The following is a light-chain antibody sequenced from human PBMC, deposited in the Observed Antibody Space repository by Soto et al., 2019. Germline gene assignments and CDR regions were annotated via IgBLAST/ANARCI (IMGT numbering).Light chain of an antibody. Sequence: QSVLTQPPSVAGAPGQRVTISCTGSSSDIGAGHDVQWYQQFPGTAPKLLIYKNTNRPSGVPDRFSGSTSGTSASLAITGLQAEDEADYYCQSLDNSLSVYALFGGGTKLTVL. CDR1: SSDIGAGHD. J-gene: IGLJ2*01. CDR3: QSLDNSLSVYAL. CDR2: KNT. V-gene: IGLV1-40*01.